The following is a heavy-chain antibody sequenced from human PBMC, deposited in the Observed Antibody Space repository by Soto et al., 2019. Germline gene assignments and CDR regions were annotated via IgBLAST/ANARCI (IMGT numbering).Heavy chain of an antibody. V-gene: IGHV5-51*01. J-gene: IGHJ6*02. CDR2: IYPGDSDT. Sequence: PGESLKISCKGSGYSFTSYWIGGGRQMPGKGLEWMGIIYPGDSDTRYSPSFQGQVTISADKSISTAYLQWSGLKASDTAMYYCARHHYYGSGSYYNFYYGMDVWGQGTTVTVSS. CDR1: GYSFTSYW. D-gene: IGHD3-10*01. CDR3: ARHHYYGSGSYYNFYYGMDV.